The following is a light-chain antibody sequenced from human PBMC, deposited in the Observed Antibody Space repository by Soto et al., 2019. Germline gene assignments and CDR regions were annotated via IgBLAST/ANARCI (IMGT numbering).Light chain of an antibody. CDR2: GAF. CDR3: QQYGSSPFS. J-gene: IGKJ3*01. Sequence: EIVLTQSPGTLSLSPGERATLSCRPSQSITSNNLAWYQQKPGQPPRLLMYGAFHRASGIPDRFSGSGSGTDFTLTISRLEPEDFVVYYCQQYGSSPFSFGPGTKVDIK. CDR1: QSITSNN. V-gene: IGKV3-20*01.